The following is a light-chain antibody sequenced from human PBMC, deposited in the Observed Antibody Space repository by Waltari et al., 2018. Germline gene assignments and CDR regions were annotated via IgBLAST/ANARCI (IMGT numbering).Light chain of an antibody. J-gene: IGKJ4*01. V-gene: IGKV1-NL1*01. Sequence: DVQMTQSPSSLSAFVGDRVTINCRASHDIRNSLAWYQQRPGRAPKLLLFAASRLENGVPSRFSGSGSVTHYTLTISGLQPEDFATYFCQQYYDIPPLTFGGGTRVEI. CDR3: QQYYDIPPLT. CDR2: AAS. CDR1: HDIRNS.